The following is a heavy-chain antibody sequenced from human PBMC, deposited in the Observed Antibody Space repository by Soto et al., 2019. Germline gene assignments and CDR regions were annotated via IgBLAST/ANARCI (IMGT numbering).Heavy chain of an antibody. D-gene: IGHD3-16*01. J-gene: IGHJ6*02. Sequence: QVQLVESGGGVVQPGRSLRLSCAASGFTFSSYGIHWVRQAPGKGLEWVAFISYDGTNKYYADSVKGRFTISRDNSKNTLFLQMNSVRTEDTAVYYCAKVMITFGGLRYGLDVWGQGTTVTVSS. CDR1: GFTFSSYG. CDR2: ISYDGTNK. CDR3: AKVMITFGGLRYGLDV. V-gene: IGHV3-30*18.